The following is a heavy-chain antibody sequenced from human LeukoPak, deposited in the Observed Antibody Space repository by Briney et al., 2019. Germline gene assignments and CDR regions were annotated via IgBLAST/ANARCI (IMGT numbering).Heavy chain of an antibody. D-gene: IGHD2-15*01. CDR1: GGSISSYY. Sequence: SETLSLTCTVSGGSISSYYWSWIRQPAGKGLEWIGRIYTSGSTNYNPSLKSRVTMSVDTSKNQFSLKLSSVTAADTAVHYCARESIVVVVAATNWFDPWGQGTLVTVSS. V-gene: IGHV4-4*07. CDR2: IYTSGST. CDR3: ARESIVVVVAATNWFDP. J-gene: IGHJ5*02.